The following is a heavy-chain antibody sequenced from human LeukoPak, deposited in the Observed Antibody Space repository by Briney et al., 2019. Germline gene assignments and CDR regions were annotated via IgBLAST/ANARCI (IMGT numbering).Heavy chain of an antibody. D-gene: IGHD4-17*01. CDR2: IYYSGST. Sequence: SETLSLTCTVSGGSISSYYWSWIRQPPGKGLEWIGYIYYSGSTNYNPSLKSRVTISVDTSKNQFSLKLSSVTAADTAVYYCPSAPKYGDYYFDYWGQGTLVTVSS. CDR3: PSAPKYGDYYFDY. CDR1: GGSISSYY. V-gene: IGHV4-59*01. J-gene: IGHJ4*02.